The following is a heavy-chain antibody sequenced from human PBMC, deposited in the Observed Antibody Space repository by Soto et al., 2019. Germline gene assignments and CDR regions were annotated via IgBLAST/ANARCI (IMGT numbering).Heavy chain of an antibody. V-gene: IGHV4-34*01. CDR2: INHWGST. D-gene: IGHD1-26*01. CDR3: SRPPYAWGFDN. CDR1: GGSFNGYS. Sequence: QVQLQQWGAGLLKPSETLSLTCAVYGGSFNGYSWTWIRQPPGKGLEWIGEINHWGSTKYNPSLKRRMTITADKTRNNFVLMMSSVTAADTAVYFCSRPPYAWGFDNWGQGTVVTVSS. J-gene: IGHJ3*02.